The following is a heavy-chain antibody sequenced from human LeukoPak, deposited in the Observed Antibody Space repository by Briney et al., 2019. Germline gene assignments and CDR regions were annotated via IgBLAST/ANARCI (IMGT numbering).Heavy chain of an antibody. CDR3: ASRAGSSTSRGSYYYYGMDV. J-gene: IGHJ6*02. Sequence: GRSLRLSCAASGFTFSSYAMHWVRQAPGKGLEWVAVISYDGSNKYYADSVKGRFTISRDNSKNTLYLQMNSLRAEDTAVYYCASRAGSSTSRGSYYYYGMDVWGQGTTVTVSS. CDR1: GFTFSSYA. CDR2: ISYDGSNK. D-gene: IGHD2-2*01. V-gene: IGHV3-30-3*01.